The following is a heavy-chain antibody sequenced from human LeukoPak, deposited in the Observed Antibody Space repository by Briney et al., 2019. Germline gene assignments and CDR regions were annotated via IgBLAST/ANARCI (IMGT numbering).Heavy chain of an antibody. Sequence: GGSLRLSCAASGFTFSSYGMHWVRQAPGKGLEWVAVISYDGSNKYYADSVKGRFTISRDNSKSTLYLQMNSLRAEDTAVYYCAKDVYYDSSGPDYWGQGTLVTVSS. D-gene: IGHD3-22*01. CDR2: ISYDGSNK. J-gene: IGHJ4*02. CDR3: AKDVYYDSSGPDY. V-gene: IGHV3-30*18. CDR1: GFTFSSYG.